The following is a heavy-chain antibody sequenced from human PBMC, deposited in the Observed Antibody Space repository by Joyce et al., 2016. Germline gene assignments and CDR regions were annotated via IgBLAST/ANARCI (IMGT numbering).Heavy chain of an antibody. Sequence: QVQLVPSGAEVKKPGASVKVSCKASGYTFINYYIHWVRQAPGQGLELQGSNNPSSGSTKYAQKFQGWVTMTMDTSITTAYMELNSLKSDDTAVYYCARGGLRWGSGHKELSEIDYWGQGTLVTVSS. CDR2: NNPSSGST. CDR1: GYTFINYY. J-gene: IGHJ4*02. V-gene: IGHV1-2*04. CDR3: ARGGLRWGSGHKELSEIDY. D-gene: IGHD6-19*01.